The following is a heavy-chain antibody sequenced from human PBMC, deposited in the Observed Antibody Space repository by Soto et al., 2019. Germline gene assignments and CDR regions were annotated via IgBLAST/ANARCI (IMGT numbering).Heavy chain of an antibody. Sequence: PGGSLRLSCAASGFTFSSYSMNWVRQAPGKGLEWVSSISSSSSYIYYADSVKGRFTISRDNAKNSLYLQMNSLRAEDTAVYYCARDTKVTTTIDYWGQGTLVTVSS. CDR3: ARDTKVTTTIDY. V-gene: IGHV3-21*01. D-gene: IGHD1-1*01. CDR1: GFTFSSYS. J-gene: IGHJ4*02. CDR2: ISSSSSYI.